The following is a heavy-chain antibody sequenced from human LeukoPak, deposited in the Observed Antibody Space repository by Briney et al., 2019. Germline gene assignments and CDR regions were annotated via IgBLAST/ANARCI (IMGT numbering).Heavy chain of an antibody. Sequence: GGSLRLSCAASGFTFSSHWMCWVRQAPGKGLEWVANIKEDGSEKYYVDSVKGRFSISRDNAKNSLDLQMNSLRVEDTAVYYCARDGYRYAYWGQGTLVTVSS. D-gene: IGHD5-18*01. CDR3: ARDGYRYAY. CDR2: IKEDGSEK. J-gene: IGHJ4*02. V-gene: IGHV3-7*04. CDR1: GFTFSSHW.